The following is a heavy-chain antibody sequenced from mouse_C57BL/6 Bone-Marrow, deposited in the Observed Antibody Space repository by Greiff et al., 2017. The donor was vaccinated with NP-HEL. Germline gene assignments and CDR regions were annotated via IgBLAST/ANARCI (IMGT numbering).Heavy chain of an antibody. CDR1: GFNIKDDY. D-gene: IGHD2-2*01. V-gene: IGHV14-4*01. CDR3: TTIYYGYDGAMDY. J-gene: IGHJ4*01. CDR2: IDPENGDT. Sequence: VQLQQSGAELVRPGASVKLSCTASGFNIKDDYMHWVKQRPEQGLEWIGWIDPENGDTEYASKFQGKATITADTSSNTAYLQLSSLTSEDTAVYYCTTIYYGYDGAMDYWGQGTSVTVSS.